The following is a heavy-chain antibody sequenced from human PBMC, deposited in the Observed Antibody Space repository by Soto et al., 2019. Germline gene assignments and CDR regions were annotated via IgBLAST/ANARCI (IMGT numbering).Heavy chain of an antibody. V-gene: IGHV4-30-4*02. CDR3: ARAMGYYASGSYFDP. J-gene: IGHJ5*02. CDR1: GDSISSNNNY. Sequence: SETLSLTCTVSGDSISSNNNYWSWIRQPPGEGLEWIGFISYSGTTYYNPSLKSRVTISVDTSKNQFSLKLTSVTAADTAVYYCARAMGYYASGSYFDPWGQGILVTVSS. D-gene: IGHD3-10*01. CDR2: ISYSGTT.